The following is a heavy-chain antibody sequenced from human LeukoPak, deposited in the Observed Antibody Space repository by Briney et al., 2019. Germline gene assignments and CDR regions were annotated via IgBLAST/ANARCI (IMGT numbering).Heavy chain of an antibody. CDR2: IYYSGST. V-gene: IGHV4-59*01. Sequence: SETLSLTCTVSGDSISSYYWGWIRQPPGKGLEWIGYIYYSGSTNYNPPLKSRVSISVDRSKNQFSLKLSSVTAADTAVYYCAREGCSGGSCSSRFDPWGQGTLVTVSS. CDR3: AREGCSGGSCSSRFDP. CDR1: GDSISSYY. D-gene: IGHD2-15*01. J-gene: IGHJ5*02.